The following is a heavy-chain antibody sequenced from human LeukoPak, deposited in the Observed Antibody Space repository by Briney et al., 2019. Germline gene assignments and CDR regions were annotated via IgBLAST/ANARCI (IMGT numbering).Heavy chain of an antibody. D-gene: IGHD6-19*01. Sequence: GGSLRLSCAAPGFTFNKYGIHRVRPAPGKGLGWVSFIRYDGGKTYYTASVKGRFSISRDNANNTVDLQMNSLRPEDTAVYYCAKDFLDVTVAGTLDQWGQGTLVIVSS. CDR3: AKDFLDVTVAGTLDQ. V-gene: IGHV3-30*02. CDR1: GFTFNKYG. J-gene: IGHJ4*02. CDR2: IRYDGGKT.